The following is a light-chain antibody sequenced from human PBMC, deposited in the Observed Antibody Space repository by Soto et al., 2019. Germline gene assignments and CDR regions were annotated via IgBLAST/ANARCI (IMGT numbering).Light chain of an antibody. CDR1: QSLSSNLAWYQQKPGQAPSH. CDR2: GAS. Sequence: EAELTQSPCTLSVSPGERATLSCSASQSLSSNLAWYQQKPGQAPSHLACYQQKLGQAPRLLIYGASNRATGIPARFSGSGAGTAFTLTISSLEHEDFAVYYCQQYAISPRTFGQGTRLEIK. CDR3: QQYAISPRT. J-gene: IGKJ5*01. V-gene: IGKV3-20*01.